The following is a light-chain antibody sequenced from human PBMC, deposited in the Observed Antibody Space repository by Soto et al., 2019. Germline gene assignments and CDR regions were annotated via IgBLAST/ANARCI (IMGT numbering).Light chain of an antibody. J-gene: IGLJ3*02. Sequence: QSVLTQPPPVSGAPGQRVNISCPGSSSNIGAGYDVHWYQQLPGTAPKLLIYGNSNRPSGVPDRFSGSKSGTSASLAITGLQAEDEADYYCQSYDSSLSGWVFGGGTKVTVL. CDR3: QSYDSSLSGWV. CDR1: SSNIGAGYD. CDR2: GNS. V-gene: IGLV1-40*01.